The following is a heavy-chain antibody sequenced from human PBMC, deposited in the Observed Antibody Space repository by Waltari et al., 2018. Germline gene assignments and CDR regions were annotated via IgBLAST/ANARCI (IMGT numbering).Heavy chain of an antibody. Sequence: QVQLQESGPGLVKPSQTLSLTCTVSGGSISSGGYYWSWIRQHPGKGLEWIGYIYYSGSTYYNPSLKSRVTISVDTSKNQFSLKLSSVTAADTVVYYCARDGHCGGDCYTMDVWGKGTTVTVSS. CDR2: IYYSGST. CDR1: GGSISSGGYY. V-gene: IGHV4-31*03. D-gene: IGHD2-21*01. J-gene: IGHJ6*04. CDR3: ARDGHCGGDCYTMDV.